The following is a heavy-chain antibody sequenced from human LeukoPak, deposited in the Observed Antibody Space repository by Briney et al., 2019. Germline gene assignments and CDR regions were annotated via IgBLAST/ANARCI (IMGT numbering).Heavy chain of an antibody. CDR3: ARSRGYSGYDFDY. CDR1: GGTFIIYA. CDR2: IIPIFGTA. D-gene: IGHD5-12*01. V-gene: IGHV1-69*13. J-gene: IGHJ4*02. Sequence: ASVKVSCKASGGTFIIYAISWVRQAPGQGLEWMGGIIPIFGTANYAQKFQGRVTITADESTSTAYMELSSLRSEDTAVYYCARSRGYSGYDFDYWGQGTLVTVSS.